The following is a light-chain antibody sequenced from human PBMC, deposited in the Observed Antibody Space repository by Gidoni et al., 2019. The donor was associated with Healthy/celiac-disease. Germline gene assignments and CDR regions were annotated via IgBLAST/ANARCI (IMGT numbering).Light chain of an antibody. V-gene: IGKV3-11*01. CDR3: QQRSNWPPGYT. Sequence: ELVLTQPSATLSLSPGENATPSRRASQSVSSYLAWYQQKPGQAPRLLIYDASNRATGLPARFSGGRSGANYTITISSLEHEDYAVYYCQQRSNWPPGYTFGRGTKLEIK. CDR2: DAS. CDR1: QSVSSY. J-gene: IGKJ2*01.